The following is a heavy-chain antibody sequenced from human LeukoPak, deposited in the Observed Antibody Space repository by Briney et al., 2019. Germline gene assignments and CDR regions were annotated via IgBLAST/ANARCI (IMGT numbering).Heavy chain of an antibody. Sequence: PSETLSLTCAVYGGSFSGYYWSWIRQPPGKGLEWIGDINHSGSTNYNPSLKSRVTISVDTSKNQFSLKLSSVTAADTAVYYCARGGGAYYMDVWGKGTTVTVSS. CDR2: INHSGST. CDR1: GGSFSGYY. CDR3: ARGGGAYYMDV. J-gene: IGHJ6*03. V-gene: IGHV4-34*01.